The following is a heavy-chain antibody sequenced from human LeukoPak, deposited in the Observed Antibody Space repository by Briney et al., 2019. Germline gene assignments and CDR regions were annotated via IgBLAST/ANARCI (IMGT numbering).Heavy chain of an antibody. Sequence: GASVKVSCKASGYTFTRYYIHWVRQAPGQGLEWMGIINPSGNSTSYAQKFQGRVTMTRDTSTSTVYMELSSLRSEDTAGYYCAREGAVSFDYWGQGTLVTASS. J-gene: IGHJ4*02. V-gene: IGHV1-46*01. D-gene: IGHD5/OR15-5a*01. CDR1: GYTFTRYY. CDR3: AREGAVSFDY. CDR2: INPSGNST.